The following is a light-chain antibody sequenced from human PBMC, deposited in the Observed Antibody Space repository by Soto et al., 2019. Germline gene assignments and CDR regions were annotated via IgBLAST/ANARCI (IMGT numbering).Light chain of an antibody. J-gene: IGKJ5*01. Sequence: IVLTQSPGTLSSSPGERATLSCRASRSVSANNLAWYQQRPGQAPRLLIYGASNRATGIPDRFSGSGSGTDFTLTISRLEPEDFAVYYCQQYGSSGTFGQGTRLEIK. V-gene: IGKV3-20*01. CDR1: RSVSANN. CDR2: GAS. CDR3: QQYGSSGT.